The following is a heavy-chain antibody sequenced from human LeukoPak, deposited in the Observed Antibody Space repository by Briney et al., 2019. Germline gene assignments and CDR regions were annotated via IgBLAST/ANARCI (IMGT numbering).Heavy chain of an antibody. V-gene: IGHV1-3*01. J-gene: IGHJ4*02. CDR1: GYTFTSYA. CDR2: INAGSGNT. CDR3: ARAVCSGGSCPFDY. D-gene: IGHD2-15*01. Sequence: ASVKVSCKASGYTFTSYAMHWVRQAPGQRLERMGWINAGSGNTKYSQKFQGRVTITRDTSAGTAYMELSSLRSEDTAVYYCARAVCSGGSCPFDYWGQGTLVTVSS.